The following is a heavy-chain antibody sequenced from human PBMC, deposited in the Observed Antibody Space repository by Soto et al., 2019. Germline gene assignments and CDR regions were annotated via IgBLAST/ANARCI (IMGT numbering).Heavy chain of an antibody. CDR2: IYSGGST. D-gene: IGHD5-12*01. CDR3: ARSGYGFYYFDY. V-gene: IGHV3-53*01. CDR1: GFTVSSNY. J-gene: IGHJ4*02. Sequence: GGSLRLSCAASGFTVSSNYMSWVRQAPGKGLEWVSAIYSGGSTYYADSVKGRFTISRDNSKNTLYLQMNSLRAEDTAVYYCARSGYGFYYFDYWGQGTLVTVSS.